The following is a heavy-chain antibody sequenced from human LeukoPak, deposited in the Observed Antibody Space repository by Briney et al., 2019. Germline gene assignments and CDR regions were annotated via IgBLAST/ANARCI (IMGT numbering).Heavy chain of an antibody. CDR1: GFTFRNHW. CDR2: IKQDASER. D-gene: IGHD1-1*01. J-gene: IGHJ4*02. V-gene: IGHV3-7*01. Sequence: GGSLRLSCAASGFTFRNHWMHWVRQAPGKGLEWVANIKQDASERYYVDSVKGRFTISRDNAKNSLYLQMNSLRAEDTAVYYCATPTAGTWHFDYWGQGALVTVSS. CDR3: ATPTAGTWHFDY.